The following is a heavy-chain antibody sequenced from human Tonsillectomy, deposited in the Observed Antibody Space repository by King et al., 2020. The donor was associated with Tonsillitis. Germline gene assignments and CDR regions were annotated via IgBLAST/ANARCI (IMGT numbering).Heavy chain of an antibody. V-gene: IGHV3-30*04. J-gene: IGHJ1*01. D-gene: IGHD3-22*01. CDR1: GFTFSSYA. CDR2: ISYDGSNK. CDR3: ARDYSSYYGSSGYYFGEYFQH. Sequence: VQLVESGGGVVQPGRSLRLSCAASGFTFSSYAMHWVRQAPGKGLEWVAVISYDGSNKYYADSVKGRFTISRDNSKNTLYLQMNSLRAEDTAVYYCARDYSSYYGSSGYYFGEYFQHWGQGTLVTVSS.